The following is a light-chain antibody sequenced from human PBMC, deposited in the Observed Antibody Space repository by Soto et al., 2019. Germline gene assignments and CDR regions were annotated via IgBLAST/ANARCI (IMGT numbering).Light chain of an antibody. CDR3: QVWDSSPVV. CDR1: NIGSKS. CDR2: YDS. V-gene: IGLV3-21*04. Sequence: SYELTQPPSVSVAPGKTARITCGGNNIGSKSVHWYQQKPGQAPVLVIYYDSDRPSGIPERFSGSNSGNTATLTISRVEAGDEADYYCQVWDSSPVVFGGGTKLTV. J-gene: IGLJ2*01.